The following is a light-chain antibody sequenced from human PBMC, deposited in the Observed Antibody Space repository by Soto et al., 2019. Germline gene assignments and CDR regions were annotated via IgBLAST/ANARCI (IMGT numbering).Light chain of an antibody. CDR3: QKYDRSPLT. Sequence: EIVLTQSPGTLSLSPGERATLSCRASQSVSSGFLACYQQKPGQAPRLLIYGASSRATGIPERFSGSGSGTDFALTIKRLEPEEFAVYNCQKYDRSPLTCGGGNKGEIK. J-gene: IGKJ4*01. CDR1: QSVSSGF. V-gene: IGKV3-20*01. CDR2: GAS.